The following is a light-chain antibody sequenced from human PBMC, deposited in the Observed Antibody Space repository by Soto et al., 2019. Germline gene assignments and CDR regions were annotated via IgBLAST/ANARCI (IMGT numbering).Light chain of an antibody. CDR1: NSNIGGNY. CDR3: VSWDDSLSGWV. Sequence: QSVLTQPPSASGPPGQSVTISCSGSNSNIGGNYVYWYQQLPGTSPKLLVLRNDQRPSGVPDRFSGSKSGTSASLAISGLRSGDEADYFCVSWDDSLSGWVFGGATKVTVL. J-gene: IGLJ3*02. CDR2: RND. V-gene: IGLV1-47*01.